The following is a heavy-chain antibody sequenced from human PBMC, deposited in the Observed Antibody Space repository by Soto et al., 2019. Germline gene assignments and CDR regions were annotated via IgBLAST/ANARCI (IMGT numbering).Heavy chain of an antibody. D-gene: IGHD4-17*01. Sequence: GGSLRLSCGPSGFAFSSYYMHWVRQAPGKGLVWVSRINGDGSSTNYADSVKGRFTISRDNAKNTVYLQMNSLRADDTAVYYCARDQTTGDWFDAWGQGTLVTVSS. CDR2: INGDGSST. CDR1: GFAFSSYY. V-gene: IGHV3-74*01. J-gene: IGHJ5*02. CDR3: ARDQTTGDWFDA.